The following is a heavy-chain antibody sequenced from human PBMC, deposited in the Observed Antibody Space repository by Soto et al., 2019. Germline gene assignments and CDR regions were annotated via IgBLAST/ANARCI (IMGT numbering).Heavy chain of an antibody. CDR3: TSPGYSNYDSDY. J-gene: IGHJ4*02. D-gene: IGHD5-12*01. V-gene: IGHV3-73*01. CDR1: GFTLSGSV. Sequence: LSCAASGFTLSGSVIYWVRQASGKGLEWVGRIRSRSNGYATAYAASVRGRFTISRDDSKNTAYLQMDSLKTEDTAVYYCTSPGYSNYDSDYWGQGTLVTVSS. CDR2: IRSRSNGYAT.